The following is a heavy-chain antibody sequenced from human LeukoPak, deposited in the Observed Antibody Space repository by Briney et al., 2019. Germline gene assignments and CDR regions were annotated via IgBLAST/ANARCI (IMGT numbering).Heavy chain of an antibody. CDR1: GFTFSSYA. J-gene: IGHJ6*03. Sequence: PGGSLRLSCAASGFTFSSYAMSWVRQAPGKGLEWVSAISGSGGSTYYADSVKGRFTISRDNSKNTLYLQMNSLRAEDTAVYYCAKDQGHVLRYFDRFGNYYMDVWGKGTTVTVSS. CDR3: AKDQGHVLRYFDRFGNYYMDV. CDR2: ISGSGGST. V-gene: IGHV3-23*01. D-gene: IGHD3-9*01.